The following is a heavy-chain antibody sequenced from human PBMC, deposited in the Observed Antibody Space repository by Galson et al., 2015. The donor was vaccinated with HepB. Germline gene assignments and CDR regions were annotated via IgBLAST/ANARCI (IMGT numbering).Heavy chain of an antibody. J-gene: IGHJ3*02. Sequence: LRFSCAASGFSLSSYNMNWVRQAPGKGLEWISYINSVSSHIYYADSVMGRFIISRDNAKDSLYLQMNSLRVEDTAVYYCATTGRGACDIWGQGTMVTVSS. CDR1: GFSLSSYN. V-gene: IGHV3-48*01. D-gene: IGHD1-1*01. CDR2: INSVSSHI. CDR3: ATTGRGACDI.